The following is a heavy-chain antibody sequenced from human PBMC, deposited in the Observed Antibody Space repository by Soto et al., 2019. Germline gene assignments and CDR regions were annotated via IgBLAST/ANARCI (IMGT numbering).Heavy chain of an antibody. CDR2: TYYRSKWYN. J-gene: IGHJ4*02. V-gene: IGHV6-1*01. CDR1: GDSVSSNSAA. CDR3: ARAVLRCSGGSCYSGDSDY. D-gene: IGHD2-15*01. Sequence: SQTLSLTCAISGDSVSSNSAAWNWIRQSPSRGLEWLGRTYYRSKWYNDYAVSVKSRITINPDTSKNQFSLQLNSVTPEDTAVYYCARAVLRCSGGSCYSGDSDYWGQGTLVTVSS.